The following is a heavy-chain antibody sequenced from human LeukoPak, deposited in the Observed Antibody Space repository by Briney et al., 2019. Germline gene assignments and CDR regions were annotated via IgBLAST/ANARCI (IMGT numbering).Heavy chain of an antibody. D-gene: IGHD2-8*01. V-gene: IGHV4-59*03. CDR1: GGSISSYY. CDR2: IHYSGSS. Sequence: SETLSLTCTVSGGSISSYYWSWIRQSPGKGLEWLGNIHYSGSSVYNPSLKSRGTISIDTSRRQFFLKLNSVTAADTAVYFCALAPNSNWFDFWGPGTLVTVSS. CDR3: ALAPNSNWFDF. J-gene: IGHJ5*01.